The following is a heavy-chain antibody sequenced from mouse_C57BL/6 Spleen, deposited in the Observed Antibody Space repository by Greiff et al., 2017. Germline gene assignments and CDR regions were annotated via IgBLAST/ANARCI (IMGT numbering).Heavy chain of an antibody. CDR2: IRSKSNNYAT. D-gene: IGHD2-2*01. CDR1: GFSFNTYA. J-gene: IGHJ2*01. V-gene: IGHV10-1*01. Sequence: EVQLVESGGGLVQPKGSLKLSCAASGFSFNTYAMNWVRQAPGKGLEWVARIRSKSNNYATYYADSVKDRFTISRDDSESMLYLQMNNLKTEDTAMYYCVREGYGYDVGYFDYWGQGTTLTVSS. CDR3: VREGYGYDVGYFDY.